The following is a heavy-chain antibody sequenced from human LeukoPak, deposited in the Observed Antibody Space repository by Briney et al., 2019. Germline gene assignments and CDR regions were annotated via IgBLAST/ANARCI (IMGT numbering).Heavy chain of an antibody. CDR3: ARASRVWFGELPYFDY. CDR2: ISAYNGNT. D-gene: IGHD3-10*01. CDR1: GYTFTSYG. V-gene: IGHV1-18*01. J-gene: IGHJ4*02. Sequence: GASVKVSCKASGYTFTSYGISWVRQAPGQGLEWMGWISAYNGNTNYAQKLQGRVTMTTDTSTSTAYMELRSLRSDDTAAYYCARASRVWFGELPYFDYWGQGTLVTVSS.